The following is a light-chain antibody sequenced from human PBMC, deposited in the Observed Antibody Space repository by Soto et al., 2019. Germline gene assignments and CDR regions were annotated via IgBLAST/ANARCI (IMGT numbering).Light chain of an antibody. V-gene: IGLV2-14*01. Sequence: QSVLTQPASVSGSPGQSITISCTGTSSDVGGYNYVSWYQHHPGKAPKLMIYEVSNRPSGVSNRFSGSKSGNTASLTISGLQAGDEADYYCSSYTSRSTLNYVFGTGTKVTVL. CDR2: EVS. CDR3: SSYTSRSTLNYV. CDR1: SSDVGGYNY. J-gene: IGLJ1*01.